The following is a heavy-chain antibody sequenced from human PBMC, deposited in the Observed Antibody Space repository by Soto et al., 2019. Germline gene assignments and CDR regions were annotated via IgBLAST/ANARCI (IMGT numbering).Heavy chain of an antibody. CDR3: ARGLTRGVAGTVNFDY. V-gene: IGHV3-11*01. CDR1: RFTFSDYY. J-gene: IGHJ4*02. Sequence: QAQLVESGGGLVKPGGSLRLSCAASRFTFSDYYMSWVRQAPGKGLQWVAYITSRGTTIYYADSVKGRFTISRDNAKNSLYLQMESLRAEDTALYYCARGLTRGVAGTVNFDYWGQGTLVTVSS. D-gene: IGHD6-19*01. CDR2: ITSRGTTI.